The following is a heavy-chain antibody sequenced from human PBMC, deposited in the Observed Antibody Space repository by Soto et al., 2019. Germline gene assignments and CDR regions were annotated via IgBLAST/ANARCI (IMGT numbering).Heavy chain of an antibody. D-gene: IGHD2-15*01. CDR2: IWNDGSYK. CDR3: AIDRTGGGSCPYGN. Sequence: GGSLRLSCEVSGITFRSFGMHWVRRAPGGGLEWVALIWNDGSYKYYSDSAKGRFTVSRDNSKNTVFLQLNSLRAEDTAVYYCAIDRTGGGSCPYGNWGQGTQVTVSS. V-gene: IGHV3-33*02. J-gene: IGHJ4*02. CDR1: GITFRSFG.